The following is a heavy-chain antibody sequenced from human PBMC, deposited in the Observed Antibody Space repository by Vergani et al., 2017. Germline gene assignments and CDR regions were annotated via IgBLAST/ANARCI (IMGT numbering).Heavy chain of an antibody. J-gene: IGHJ6*03. CDR1: GFTFSSFG. Sequence: QVQLVESGGGVVQPAKSLRLSCAASGFTFSSFGMHWVRQAPGKGLEWVAVISYDGSDTYSADSVKGRFTLSRDNSKNTLYLQMNSLRAEDTAVYYCAKDPIYYGSSYFYYIYVWVKGTTVTVSS. CDR3: AKDPIYYGSSYFYYIYV. V-gene: IGHV3-30*18. CDR2: ISYDGSDT. D-gene: IGHD3-10*01.